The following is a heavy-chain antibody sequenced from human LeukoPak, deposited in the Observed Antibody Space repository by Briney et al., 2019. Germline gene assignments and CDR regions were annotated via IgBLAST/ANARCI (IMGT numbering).Heavy chain of an antibody. V-gene: IGHV4-39*07. D-gene: IGHD6-19*01. CDR2: IYYSGST. CDR1: GGSISSSSYY. Sequence: TASETLSLTCTVSGGSISSSSYYWGWIRQPPGKGLEWIGSIYYSGSTYYNPSLKSRVTISVDTSKNQFSLKLSSVTAADTAVYYCARGVGSLGEYSSGWYYFDYWGQGTLVTVSS. J-gene: IGHJ4*02. CDR3: ARGVGSLGEYSSGWYYFDY.